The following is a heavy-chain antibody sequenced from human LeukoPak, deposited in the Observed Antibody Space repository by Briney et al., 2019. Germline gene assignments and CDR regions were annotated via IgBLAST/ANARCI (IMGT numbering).Heavy chain of an antibody. CDR3: ARGLSGSQEY. CDR2: IYHSVST. D-gene: IGHD1-26*01. Sequence: PGGSLRLSCAASGFTFSSYWMSWVRHPPRKGLEWIGEIYHSVSTNYNPSLKCRVTISVDKSKNQFSLQLSSVTAADTAVYYCARGLSGSQEYWGQGILVTVSS. V-gene: IGHV4-4*02. J-gene: IGHJ4*02. CDR1: GFTFSSYW.